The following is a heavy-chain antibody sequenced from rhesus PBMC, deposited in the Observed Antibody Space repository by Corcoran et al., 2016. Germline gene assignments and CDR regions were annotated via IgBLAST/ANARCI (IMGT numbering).Heavy chain of an antibody. CDR1: AGSTRRSTR. D-gene: IGHD3S6*01. J-gene: IGHJ3*01. CDR3: ARVEMTTHDAFDF. CDR2: IIGSSGST. Sequence: QVQLQESGPGLVQPSATLSLTCAVSAGSTRRSTRWCWIRQPPGQGLEWIGYIIGSSGSTYNNHSLKSRFTISKDTSKTQFSLKLSSVTAADTAVYYFARVEMTTHDAFDFWGQGLRVTVSS. V-gene: IGHV4S19*01.